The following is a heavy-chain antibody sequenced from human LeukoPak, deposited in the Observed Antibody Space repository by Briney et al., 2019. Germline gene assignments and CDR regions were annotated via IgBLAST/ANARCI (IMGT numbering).Heavy chain of an antibody. V-gene: IGHV3-7*05. CDR2: IRQDGSEK. D-gene: IGHD4-17*01. CDR3: ASISYGDYEH. CDR1: GFTFGSYW. J-gene: IGHJ1*01. Sequence: GGSLRLSCVASGFTFGSYWMNWVRQAPGKGLEWVANIRQDGSEKEYVDSVKGRFTISRDNAKNALYLQMNSLRAEDTAVYYCASISYGDYEHWGQGTLVTVSS.